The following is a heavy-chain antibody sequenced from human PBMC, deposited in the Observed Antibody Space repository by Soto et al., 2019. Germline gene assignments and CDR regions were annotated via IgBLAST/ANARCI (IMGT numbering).Heavy chain of an antibody. Sequence: GGSLRLSCAASGFTFSSYGMHWVRQAPGKGLEWVAVISYDGSNKYYADSVKGRFTISRDNSKNTLYLQMNSLRAEDTAVYYCAKGGPGYSGSFYYYYGMDAWRQGTTVTVSS. V-gene: IGHV3-30*18. CDR2: ISYDGSNK. CDR1: GFTFSSYG. J-gene: IGHJ6*02. D-gene: IGHD5-12*01. CDR3: AKGGPGYSGSFYYYYGMDA.